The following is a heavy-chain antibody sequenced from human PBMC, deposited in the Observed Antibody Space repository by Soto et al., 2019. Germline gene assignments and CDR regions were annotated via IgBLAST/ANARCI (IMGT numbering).Heavy chain of an antibody. D-gene: IGHD2-21*02. V-gene: IGHV4-34*01. Sequence: QVQLQQWGAGLLKPSETLSLTCAVYGGSFSGYYWSWIRQPPGKGLEWIGEINHSGSTNYNPSLKSRVPISVDTSKNQFSLKLSSVTAADTAVYYCARGLRVTATMGWFDPWGQGTLVTVSS. J-gene: IGHJ5*02. CDR3: ARGLRVTATMGWFDP. CDR1: GGSFSGYY. CDR2: INHSGST.